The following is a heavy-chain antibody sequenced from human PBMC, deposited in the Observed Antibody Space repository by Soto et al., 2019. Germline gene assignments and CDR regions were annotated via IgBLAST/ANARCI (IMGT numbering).Heavy chain of an antibody. CDR2: VYNDGRT. Sequence: EVQLVETGGGLIQPGGSLRLSCAASGFSIRSHFMSWVRQAPGKGREWVSVVYNDGRTFYADSVKGRFTPSRDNSKNTVYLEMNSLRPEDTATYYCARDFSHFHDSGPWGQGTLVTVTS. V-gene: IGHV3-53*02. CDR1: GFSIRSHF. J-gene: IGHJ5*02. CDR3: ARDFSHFHDSGP. D-gene: IGHD3-3*01.